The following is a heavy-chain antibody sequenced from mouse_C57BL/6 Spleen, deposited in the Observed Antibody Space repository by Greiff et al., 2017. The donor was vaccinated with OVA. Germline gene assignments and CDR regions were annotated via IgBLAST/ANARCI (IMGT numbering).Heavy chain of an antibody. Sequence: EVKLMESGGGLVKPGGSLKLSCAASGFTFSSYAMSWVRQTPEKRLEWVATISDGGSYTYYPDNVKGRFTISRDNAKNNLYLQMSHLKSEDTAMYYCARGGLTGPFDYWGQGTTLTVSS. D-gene: IGHD4-1*01. CDR1: GFTFSSYA. CDR2: ISDGGSYT. CDR3: ARGGLTGPFDY. V-gene: IGHV5-4*03. J-gene: IGHJ2*01.